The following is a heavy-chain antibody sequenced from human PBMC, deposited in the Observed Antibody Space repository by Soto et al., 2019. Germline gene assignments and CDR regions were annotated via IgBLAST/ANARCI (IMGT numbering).Heavy chain of an antibody. D-gene: IGHD6-13*01. Sequence: SETLSLTCTVSGGSISSSSYYWGWIRQPPGKGLEWIGSIYYSGSTYYNPSLKSRVTISVDTSKNQFSLKLSSVTAADTAVYYCARRARGSSWYAFDYWGQGTLVTVSS. V-gene: IGHV4-39*01. CDR2: IYYSGST. J-gene: IGHJ4*02. CDR1: GGSISSSSYY. CDR3: ARRARGSSWYAFDY.